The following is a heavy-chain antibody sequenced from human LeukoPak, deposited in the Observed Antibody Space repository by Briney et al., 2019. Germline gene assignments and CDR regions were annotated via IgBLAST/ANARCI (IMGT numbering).Heavy chain of an antibody. CDR3: AKDNDIVVVPAATD. Sequence: GRSLRLSCAASGFTFDDYAMHWVRQAPGKGLEWVSGISWNSGSIGYADSVKGRFTISRDNSKNTLYLQMNSLRAEDTAVYYCAKDNDIVVVPAATDWGQGTLVTVSS. V-gene: IGHV3-9*01. D-gene: IGHD2-2*01. J-gene: IGHJ4*02. CDR2: ISWNSGSI. CDR1: GFTFDDYA.